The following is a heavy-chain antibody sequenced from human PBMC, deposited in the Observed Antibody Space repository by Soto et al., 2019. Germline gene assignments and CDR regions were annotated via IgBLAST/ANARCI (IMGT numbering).Heavy chain of an antibody. D-gene: IGHD1-7*01. V-gene: IGHV3-21*01. CDR1: GFTFTRYS. J-gene: IGHJ4*02. CDR3: AREPEELTSNLAY. Sequence: EVQLVESGGGLVKPGGSLRLSCAASGFTFTRYSMNWVRQAPGKGLEWVSSISSTTNYIYYADSMKGRFTVSRDNAKNSVYLEMNSLSAEDTALYYCAREPEELTSNLAYWGQGTLVTVSS. CDR2: ISSTTNYI.